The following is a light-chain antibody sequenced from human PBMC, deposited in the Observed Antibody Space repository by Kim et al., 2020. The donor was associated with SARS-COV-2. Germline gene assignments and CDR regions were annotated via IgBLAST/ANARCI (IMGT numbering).Light chain of an antibody. V-gene: IGLV1-44*01. CDR1: SSNIGSNY. CDR3: APWDDSLNGPV. CDR2: SYN. J-gene: IGLJ3*02. Sequence: GQRVTISCSGSSSNIGSNYVHWYQHLPGTAPKLLVFSYNQRPSGVPDRFAASKSGTSASLAISGLQFEDEADYYCAPWDDSLNGPVFGGGTQLTVL.